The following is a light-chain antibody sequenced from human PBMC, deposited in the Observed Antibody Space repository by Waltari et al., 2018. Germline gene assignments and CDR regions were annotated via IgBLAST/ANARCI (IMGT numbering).Light chain of an antibody. CDR1: QSVSSN. Sequence: EIVMTQSQATLSVSPGERATLPCRASQSVSSNLAWYQQKPGQAPRLLIHGASTRATGIPARFSGSGSGTEFTLTISSLQSEDFAVYYCQQYNNWPPGAFGQGTKVEIK. V-gene: IGKV3-15*01. CDR3: QQYNNWPPGA. J-gene: IGKJ1*01. CDR2: GAS.